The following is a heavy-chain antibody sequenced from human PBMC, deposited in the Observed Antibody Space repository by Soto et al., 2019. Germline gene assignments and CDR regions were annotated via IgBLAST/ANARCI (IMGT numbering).Heavy chain of an antibody. CDR3: ARGGSGEADAFDI. V-gene: IGHV4-61*01. CDR2: IYYSGST. D-gene: IGHD2-15*01. CDR1: GGSVSSGSYY. Sequence: PEETLSLTCTVSGGSVSSGSYYWSWIRQPPGKGLEWIGYIYYSGSTNYNPSLKSRVTISVDTSKNQFSLKLSSVTAADTAVYYCARGGSGEADAFDIWGQGTMVTVSS. J-gene: IGHJ3*02.